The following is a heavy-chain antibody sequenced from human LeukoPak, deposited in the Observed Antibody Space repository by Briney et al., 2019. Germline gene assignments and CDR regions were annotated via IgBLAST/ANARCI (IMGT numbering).Heavy chain of an antibody. CDR2: INTNTGNP. D-gene: IGHD1-20*01. V-gene: IGHV7-4-1*02. CDR3: ARGGRITGKVWFDP. J-gene: IGHJ5*02. Sequence: AASVTVSFKASGYTFTSYAMNWVRQAPGQGLEWMGWINTNTGNPTYAQGFTGRFVFSLDTSVSTAYLQISSLKAEDTAVYYCARGGRITGKVWFDPWGQGTLVTVSS. CDR1: GYTFTSYA.